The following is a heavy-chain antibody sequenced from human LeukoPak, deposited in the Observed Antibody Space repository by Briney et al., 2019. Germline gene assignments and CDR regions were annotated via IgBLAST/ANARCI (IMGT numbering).Heavy chain of an antibody. V-gene: IGHV4-34*01. Sequence: SETLSLTCAVYGGSFSGYYWSWIRQPPGKGLEWIGEINHSGSTNYNPSLKSRVTISVDTSKNQFSLKLSSVTAADTAVYYCARGPVDTAIFRNLYYYYYMDVWGKGTTVTVSS. CDR3: ARGPVDTAIFRNLYYYYYMDV. CDR1: GGSFSGYY. CDR2: INHSGST. J-gene: IGHJ6*03. D-gene: IGHD5-18*01.